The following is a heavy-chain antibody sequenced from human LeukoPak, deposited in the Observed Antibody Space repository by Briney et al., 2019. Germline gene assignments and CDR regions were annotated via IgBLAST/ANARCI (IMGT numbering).Heavy chain of an antibody. Sequence: PSETLSLTCTVSGGSVSSYYWSWIRQPPGKGLEWIGYIYYSGSTNYNPSLKSRVTISVDTSKNQFSLKLSSVTAADTAVYYCAGASYDSSGVHWGQGTLVTVSS. CDR1: GGSVSSYY. J-gene: IGHJ4*02. CDR3: AGASYDSSGVH. CDR2: IYYSGST. V-gene: IGHV4-59*02. D-gene: IGHD3-22*01.